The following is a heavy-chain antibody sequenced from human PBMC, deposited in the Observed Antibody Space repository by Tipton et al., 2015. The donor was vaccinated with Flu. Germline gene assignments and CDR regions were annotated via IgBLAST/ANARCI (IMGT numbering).Heavy chain of an antibody. CDR1: GDSISSTIYY. D-gene: IGHD3-3*01. J-gene: IGHJ6*02. V-gene: IGHV4-39*07. CDR2: IYYSDNS. Sequence: TLSLTCIVSGDSISSTIYYWGWIRQPPGKGLEWIASIYYSDNSYYNPSLKSRVTISVDTSKNQFSLKLSSVTAADTAVYYCARDTVFWSGPYGMDVWGQGTMVTVSS. CDR3: ARDTVFWSGPYGMDV.